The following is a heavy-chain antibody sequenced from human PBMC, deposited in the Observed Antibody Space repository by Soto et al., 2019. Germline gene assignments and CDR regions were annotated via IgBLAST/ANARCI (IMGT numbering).Heavy chain of an antibody. Sequence: GGSLRLSCAASGFTFSSSWMSWVRQAPGKGLEWVANIKEDGSEKDYADSVKGRFTISRDNSKNTLYLQMKSLRAEDTAVYYCASLRARGYSYGPPAYYYGMGVWGQGTTVTVSS. J-gene: IGHJ6*02. CDR1: GFTFSSSW. CDR3: ASLRARGYSYGPPAYYYGMGV. CDR2: IKEDGSEK. V-gene: IGHV3-7*01. D-gene: IGHD5-18*01.